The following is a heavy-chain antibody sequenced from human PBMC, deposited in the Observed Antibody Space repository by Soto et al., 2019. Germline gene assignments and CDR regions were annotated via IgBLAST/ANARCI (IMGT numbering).Heavy chain of an antibody. V-gene: IGHV4-31*03. CDR3: ARGLAARPLRRYYFDY. J-gene: IGHJ4*02. CDR2: IYYSGST. D-gene: IGHD6-6*01. Sequence: SETLSLTCTVSGGSISSGGYYWSWIRQHPGKGLEWIGYIYYSGSTYYNPSLKSRVTISVDTSKNQFSLKLSSVTAADTAVYYCARGLAARPLRRYYFDYWGRGTLVTVSS. CDR1: GGSISSGGYY.